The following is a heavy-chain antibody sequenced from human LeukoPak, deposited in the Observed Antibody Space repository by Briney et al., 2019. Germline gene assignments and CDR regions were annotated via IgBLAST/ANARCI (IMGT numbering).Heavy chain of an antibody. J-gene: IGHJ4*02. CDR3: ARDSGEMATRSYYFDY. CDR1: GFTFSSYE. Sequence: QPGGSLRLSCAASGFTFSSYEMNWVRQAPGKGLEWVSYISSSGSTIYYADSVKGRFTISRDNAKNSLYLQMNSLRAEDTAIYYCARDSGEMATRSYYFDYWGQGTLVTVSS. D-gene: IGHD5-24*01. CDR2: ISSSGSTI. V-gene: IGHV3-48*03.